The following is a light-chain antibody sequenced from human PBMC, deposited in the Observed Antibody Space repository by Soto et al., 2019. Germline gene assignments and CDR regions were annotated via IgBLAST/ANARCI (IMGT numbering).Light chain of an antibody. CDR3: QQFATSPLT. Sequence: EIVLTQSPDTLSLSAGEGATLSCRASQSVSSYLAWYQQKPGQAPRLLIYGASSRATGIPDRFSGSGSGTDFTLTISRLEPEDFAVYYCQQFATSPLTFGGGTKVDIK. CDR2: GAS. CDR1: QSVSSY. J-gene: IGKJ4*01. V-gene: IGKV3-20*01.